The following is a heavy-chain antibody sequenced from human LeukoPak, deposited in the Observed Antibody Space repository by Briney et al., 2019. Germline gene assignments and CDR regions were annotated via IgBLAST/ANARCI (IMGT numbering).Heavy chain of an antibody. D-gene: IGHD6-13*01. V-gene: IGHV3-53*01. J-gene: IGHJ4*02. CDR2: ISSGGST. Sequence: GGSLRLPCAASGFTVSANYMSWVRQAPGKGLEWVSIISSGGSTYYADSVKGRFTISRDNSKNTLYLQMNSLRAEDTAVYYCARNGYSSSWGAFDWWGQGTLVTVSS. CDR3: ARNGYSSSWGAFDW. CDR1: GFTVSANY.